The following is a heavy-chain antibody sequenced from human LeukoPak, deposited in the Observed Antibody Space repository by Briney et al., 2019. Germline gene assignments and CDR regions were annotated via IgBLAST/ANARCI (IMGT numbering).Heavy chain of an antibody. V-gene: IGHV3-23*01. Sequence: GGSLRLSCAASGFTFSSYAMSWVRQAPGKGLEWVSAISGSGGSTYYADSVKGRFTISRDNSKNTLYLQMNSLRAEDTAVYYCAKDPYTMIVVVTYFQHWGQGTLVTVSS. CDR2: ISGSGGST. CDR3: AKDPYTMIVVVTYFQH. J-gene: IGHJ1*01. CDR1: GFTFSSYA. D-gene: IGHD3-22*01.